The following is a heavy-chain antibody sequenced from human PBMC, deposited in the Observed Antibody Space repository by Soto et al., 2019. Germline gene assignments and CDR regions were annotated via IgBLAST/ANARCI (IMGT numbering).Heavy chain of an antibody. V-gene: IGHV4-31*03. CDR2: VYHSGST. Sequence: QVQLQESGPGLVKPSQTLSLTCSVSGDSIRGGGHYWNWIRQFPGKGLAWIGYVYHSGSTHYNPSLRGRLTISIDTSKNQFSLRLISVTAADTALYCCARDTGLAPTVWGYWGHGTQVTVSS. CDR3: ARDTGLAPTVWGY. D-gene: IGHD7-27*01. J-gene: IGHJ4*03. CDR1: GDSIRGGGHY.